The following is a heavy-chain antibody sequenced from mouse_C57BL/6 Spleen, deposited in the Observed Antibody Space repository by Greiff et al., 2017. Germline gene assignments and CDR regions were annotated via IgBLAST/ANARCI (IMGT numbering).Heavy chain of an antibody. CDR2: IYPGDGDT. J-gene: IGHJ2*01. CDR3: ARDRSSFHFDY. D-gene: IGHD1-2*01. V-gene: IGHV1-82*01. CDR1: GYAFSSSW. Sequence: QVQLQQSGPELVKPGASVKISCKASGYAFSSSWMNWVKQRPGKGLEWIGRIYPGDGDTNYNGKFKGKATLTADKSSSTAYMQLSSLTSDDSAVYFCARDRSSFHFDYWGKGTTLTVSS.